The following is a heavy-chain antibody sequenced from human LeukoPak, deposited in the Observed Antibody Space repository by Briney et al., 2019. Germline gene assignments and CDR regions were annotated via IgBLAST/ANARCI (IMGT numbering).Heavy chain of an antibody. CDR1: GYTLTELS. CDR3: ATDIHSSGWYGFGY. V-gene: IGHV1-24*01. CDR2: FDPEDGET. J-gene: IGHJ4*02. Sequence: ASVKVSCKVSGYTLTELSMHWVRQAPGKGLEWMGGFDPEDGETIYAQKFQGRVTMTEDTSTDTAYMELSSLRSEDTAVYYCATDIHSSGWYGFGYWGQGTLVTVSS. D-gene: IGHD6-19*01.